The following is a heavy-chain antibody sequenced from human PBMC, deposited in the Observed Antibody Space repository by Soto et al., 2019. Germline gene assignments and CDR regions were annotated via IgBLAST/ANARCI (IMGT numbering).Heavy chain of an antibody. J-gene: IGHJ3*02. CDR3: ARDWPSGVTRPGAFDI. D-gene: IGHD1-26*01. CDR2: IYYSGST. CDR1: GGSISSYY. Sequence: SETRSLTCTVSGGSISSYYWIWIRQPPGKGLEWIGYIYYSGSTNYNPSLKSRVTISVDTSKNQFSLKLSSVTAADTAVYYCARDWPSGVTRPGAFDIWGQGTMVTVSS. V-gene: IGHV4-59*01.